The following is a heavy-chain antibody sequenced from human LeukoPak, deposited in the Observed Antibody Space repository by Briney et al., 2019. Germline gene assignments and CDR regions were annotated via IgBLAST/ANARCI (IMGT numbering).Heavy chain of an antibody. CDR3: AKAASPDASPTSTPYNYFGP. Sequence: GGSLRLSCTASGFRFSTYAMSWVRQTPGKGLEWASVVSGGAYRTDYADSVKGRFIISRDNSKNTVYLQMNSLRAEDTAIYYCAKAASPDASPTSTPYNYFGPWGQGTLATVSS. D-gene: IGHD2-2*01. CDR1: GFRFSTYA. CDR2: VSGGAYRT. V-gene: IGHV3-23*01. J-gene: IGHJ5*02.